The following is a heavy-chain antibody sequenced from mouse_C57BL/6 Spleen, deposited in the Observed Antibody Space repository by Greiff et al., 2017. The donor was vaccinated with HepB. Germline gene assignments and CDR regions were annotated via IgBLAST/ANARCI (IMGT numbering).Heavy chain of an antibody. D-gene: IGHD2-2*01. CDR2: INPNNGGT. V-gene: IGHV1-26*01. CDR1: GYTFTDYY. Sequence: EVQLQQSGPELVKPGASVKISCKASGYTFTDYYMNWVKQSHGKSLEWIGDINPNNGGTSYNQKFKGKATLTVDKSSSTAYMELHSLTSEDSAVYYCAKGVTTPFDYWGQGTTLTVSS. CDR3: AKGVTTPFDY. J-gene: IGHJ2*01.